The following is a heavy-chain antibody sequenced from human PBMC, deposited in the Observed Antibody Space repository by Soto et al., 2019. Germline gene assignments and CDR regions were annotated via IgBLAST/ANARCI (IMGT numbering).Heavy chain of an antibody. CDR1: GYTFTGYY. CDR3: ARADQYYDILTGYYKRGGFDY. Sequence: PSVKVSCKASGYTFTGYYMHWVRQAPGQGLEWMGWINPNSGGTNYAQKFQGWVTMTRDTSISTAYMELSRLRSDDTAVYYCARADQYYDILTGYYKRGGFDYWGQGTLVTVSS. J-gene: IGHJ4*02. V-gene: IGHV1-2*04. D-gene: IGHD3-9*01. CDR2: INPNSGGT.